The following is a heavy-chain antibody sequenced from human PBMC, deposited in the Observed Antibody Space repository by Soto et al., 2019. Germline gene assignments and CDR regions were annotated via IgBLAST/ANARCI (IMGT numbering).Heavy chain of an antibody. V-gene: IGHV4-59*08. CDR1: GGSISSYY. Sequence: QVQLQESGPGLVKPSETLSLTCTVSGGSISSYYWSWIRQPPGKGLEWIGHIYYSGSTDYNPSLKSRVTISVDTSKNQFSLKLSSVTAADTAIYFCARRINSWGYFDYWGQGTLVTVSS. D-gene: IGHD6-13*01. CDR2: IYYSGST. CDR3: ARRINSWGYFDY. J-gene: IGHJ4*02.